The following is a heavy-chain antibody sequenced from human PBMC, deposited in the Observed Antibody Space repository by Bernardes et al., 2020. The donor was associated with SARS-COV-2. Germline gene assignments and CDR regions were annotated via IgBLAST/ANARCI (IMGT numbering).Heavy chain of an antibody. Sequence: GSLRLSCVASGLSSYWMHWVRQAPGKGLVWVSRIETDGSVIDYADSVRGRFTVSRDNAKDTLYLQMDSLTADDTAVYYCARDFGGASDYWGQGTLVTVSS. CDR2: IETDGSVI. J-gene: IGHJ4*02. CDR1: GLSSYW. CDR3: ARDFGGASDY. V-gene: IGHV3-74*01. D-gene: IGHD2-21*01.